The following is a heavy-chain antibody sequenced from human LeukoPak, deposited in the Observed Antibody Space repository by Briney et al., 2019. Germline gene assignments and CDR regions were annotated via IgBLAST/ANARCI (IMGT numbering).Heavy chain of an antibody. Sequence: SETLSLTCAVYGGSFSGYYWSWIRQPPGKGQEWIGEIKHSGSTSYNPSLKSRVTISVDTSKNQFSLKLSSVTAADTAVYYCAGVAVAGQGAFEIWGQGTMVTVSS. J-gene: IGHJ3*02. CDR1: GGSFSGYY. CDR3: AGVAVAGQGAFEI. D-gene: IGHD6-19*01. CDR2: IKHSGST. V-gene: IGHV4-34*01.